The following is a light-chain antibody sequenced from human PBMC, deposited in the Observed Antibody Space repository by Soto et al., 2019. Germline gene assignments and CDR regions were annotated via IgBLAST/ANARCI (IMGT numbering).Light chain of an antibody. CDR2: AAS. Sequence: DNQMTQSPSSLSASLGDRVTITCRASQGIGVYLAWFQQKPGKVPKLLIYAASALQSGVPSRFSGSGSGTDFTLTISRLQTEDIATYYCQKYNSAPLTFGGGTRVEIK. J-gene: IGKJ4*01. CDR3: QKYNSAPLT. CDR1: QGIGVY. V-gene: IGKV1-27*01.